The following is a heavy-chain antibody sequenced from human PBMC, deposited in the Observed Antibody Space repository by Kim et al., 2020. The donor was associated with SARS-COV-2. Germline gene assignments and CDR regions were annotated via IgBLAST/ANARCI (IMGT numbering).Heavy chain of an antibody. V-gene: IGHV1-18*01. Sequence: ASVKVSCKASGYTFTSYGISWVRQAPGQGLEWMGWISAYNGNTNYAQKLQGRVTMTTDTSTSTAYMELRSLRSDDTAVYYCARARFSSGWNYYYYMDVWGKGTTVTVSS. D-gene: IGHD6-19*01. CDR2: ISAYNGNT. J-gene: IGHJ6*03. CDR3: ARARFSSGWNYYYYMDV. CDR1: GYTFTSYG.